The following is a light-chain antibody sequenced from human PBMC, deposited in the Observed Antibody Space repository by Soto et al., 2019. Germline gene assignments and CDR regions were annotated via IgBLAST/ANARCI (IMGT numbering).Light chain of an antibody. Sequence: QSALTQPASVSGSPGQSINISCTGSIRDIGSYKYVSWYQRHPGKAPKLIIFEISHRPSGVSDRFSGSKSDNTASLTISGLQAEDEADYYCCSYTTASTLEFGGGTQLTVL. V-gene: IGLV2-14*01. CDR1: IRDIGSYKY. J-gene: IGLJ2*01. CDR2: EIS. CDR3: CSYTTASTLE.